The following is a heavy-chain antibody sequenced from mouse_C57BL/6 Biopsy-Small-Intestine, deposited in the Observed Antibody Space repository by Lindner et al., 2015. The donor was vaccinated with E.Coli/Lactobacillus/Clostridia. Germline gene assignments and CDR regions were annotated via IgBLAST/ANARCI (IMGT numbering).Heavy chain of an antibody. D-gene: IGHD2-13*01. CDR3: ARRNGDLLYWYFDV. CDR1: GYSFTGYF. Sequence: VQLQESGPELVKPGASVKMSCKASGYSFTGYFMNWVKQSHGKSLEWIGRINPYNGDTFYNQKFKGKATLTVDKSSSTAHMELRSLTSEDSALYFCARRNGDLLYWYFDVWGAGTTVTVSS. V-gene: IGHV1-20*01. J-gene: IGHJ1*01. CDR2: INPYNGDT.